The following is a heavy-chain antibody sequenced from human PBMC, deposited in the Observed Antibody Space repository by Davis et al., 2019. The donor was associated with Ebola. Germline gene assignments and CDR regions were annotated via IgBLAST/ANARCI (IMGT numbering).Heavy chain of an antibody. V-gene: IGHV3-30*03. CDR2: ISYDGSNK. Sequence: PGGSLRLSCAASGFTFSSYGMHWVRQAPGKGLEWVAVISYDGSNKYYADSVKGRFTISRDNSKNTLYLQMNSLRDEDTAVYYCARDLGSGWPFDYWGQGTLVTVSS. CDR1: GFTFSSYG. J-gene: IGHJ4*02. CDR3: ARDLGSGWPFDY. D-gene: IGHD6-19*01.